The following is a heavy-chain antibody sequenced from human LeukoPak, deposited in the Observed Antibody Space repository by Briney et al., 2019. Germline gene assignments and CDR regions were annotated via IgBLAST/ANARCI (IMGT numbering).Heavy chain of an antibody. Sequence: ASVKVSCKASGYTFTSYAMNWVRQAPGQGLEWMGWINTNTGNPTYAQGFTGRFVFSLDTSVSTAYLQISSLKAEDTAVYYCARDRARFGELSTAYYYYGMDVWGQGTTVTVSS. CDR2: INTNTGNP. V-gene: IGHV7-4-1*02. D-gene: IGHD3-10*01. CDR3: ARDRARFGELSTAYYYYGMDV. J-gene: IGHJ6*02. CDR1: GYTFTSYA.